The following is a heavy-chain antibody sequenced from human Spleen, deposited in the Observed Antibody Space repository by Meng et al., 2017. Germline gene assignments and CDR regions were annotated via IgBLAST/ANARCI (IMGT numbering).Heavy chain of an antibody. Sequence: GSLRLSCIVSGGSVRSDNTYLGWIRQPPGKGLEWIGYISNSGITNYNPSLKNRVTISLDTSKNQFSLKLNSVTTADTAVYYCAREVRISNFWSGSSRLDVWGQGTTVTVS. CDR2: ISNSGIT. CDR1: GGSVRSDNTY. J-gene: IGHJ6*02. CDR3: AREVRISNFWSGSSRLDV. D-gene: IGHD3-3*01. V-gene: IGHV4-61*01.